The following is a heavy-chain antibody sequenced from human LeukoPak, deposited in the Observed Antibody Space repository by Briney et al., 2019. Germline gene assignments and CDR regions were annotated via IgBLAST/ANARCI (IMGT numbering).Heavy chain of an antibody. V-gene: IGHV3-23*01. J-gene: IGHJ4*02. CDR1: GFTFSSYA. CDR2: ISDNAYTT. CDR3: AKYFYDSSGYYDAAPLDS. Sequence: GGSLRLSCAASGFTFSSYAMTWVRQAPGKGLEWVSSISDNAYTTYYADSVRGRFTISRDNSKNTLYLQMIGLRPEDTAVYPCAKYFYDSSGYYDAAPLDSWGQGTLVTVFS. D-gene: IGHD3-22*01.